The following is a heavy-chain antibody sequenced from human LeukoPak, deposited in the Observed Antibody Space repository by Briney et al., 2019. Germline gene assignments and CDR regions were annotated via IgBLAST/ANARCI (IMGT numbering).Heavy chain of an antibody. J-gene: IGHJ6*02. CDR3: ARDYGDYVDYYGMDV. CDR2: ICYSGST. CDR1: GFSISSSSCY. V-gene: IGHV4-39*01. D-gene: IGHD4-17*01. Sequence: SETLSLTCTVSGFSISSSSCYWVWIRQPPGKGREWIGSICYSGSTYYNPSLKRRVTISVDTSKNQFSLKLSSVTAADTAVYYCARDYGDYVDYYGMDVWGQGTTVTVSS.